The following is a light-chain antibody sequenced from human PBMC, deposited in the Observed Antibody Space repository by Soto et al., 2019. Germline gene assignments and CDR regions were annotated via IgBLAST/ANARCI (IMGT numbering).Light chain of an antibody. V-gene: IGKV3-20*01. Sequence: EIVLTQSPGTLSLSLGERATLSCRASQSVSSNYLVWYQQKPGQAPRLLIYATSSRATGIPDRFSGSGSGTDFTLTISSLEPEDFAVYYCQQYGNSPRYSFGQGTKLEIK. J-gene: IGKJ2*03. CDR1: QSVSSNY. CDR3: QQYGNSPRYS. CDR2: ATS.